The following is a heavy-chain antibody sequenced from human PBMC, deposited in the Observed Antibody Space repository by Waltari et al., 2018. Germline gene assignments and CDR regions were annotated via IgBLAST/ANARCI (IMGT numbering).Heavy chain of an antibody. Sequence: QVQLVQSGAAVKKPGSSVKVSCKASGGTFSSYAISWVRQAPGQGLEWMGGSIPRRGRANDAQTLQGRVTITADESTRTAYMELSSLGSEDTAVYDCASIPPPWGSEGGYYFDYWGQGTLVTVSS. CDR1: GGTFSSYA. CDR3: ASIPPPWGSEGGYYFDY. J-gene: IGHJ4*02. CDR2: SIPRRGRA. V-gene: IGHV1-69*11. D-gene: IGHD7-27*01.